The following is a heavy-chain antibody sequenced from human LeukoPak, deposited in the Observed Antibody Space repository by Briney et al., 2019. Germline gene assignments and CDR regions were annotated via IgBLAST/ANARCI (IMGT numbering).Heavy chain of an antibody. D-gene: IGHD6-19*01. V-gene: IGHV4-61*02. CDR2: FYTSEST. Sequence: PSETLSLTCTVSGASVSRGSYYWNWIRQPAGKGLEWIGRFYTSESTNYNPSLKSRVTISVDTSKNQFSLKLSSVTAADTAVYYCAREPVAVAGTFRWFDPWGRGTLVIVSS. CDR3: AREPVAVAGTFRWFDP. J-gene: IGHJ5*02. CDR1: GASVSRGSYY.